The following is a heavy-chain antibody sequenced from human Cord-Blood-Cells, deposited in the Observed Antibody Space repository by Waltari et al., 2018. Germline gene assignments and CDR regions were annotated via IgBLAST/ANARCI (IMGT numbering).Heavy chain of an antibody. CDR1: GFTFSSYA. J-gene: IGHJ4*02. V-gene: IGHV3-30-3*01. CDR3: ARDSSNYGDY. Sequence: QVQLVESGGGVVQPGRSLRLSCAAAGFTFSSYAIHWVRQAPGKGLDWVAVIAYDGSNEYYEDSVKGRFTISRDNSKNTLYLQMNSMRAEDTAVYYCARDSSNYGDYWGQGTLVTVSS. CDR2: IAYDGSNE. D-gene: IGHD4-4*01.